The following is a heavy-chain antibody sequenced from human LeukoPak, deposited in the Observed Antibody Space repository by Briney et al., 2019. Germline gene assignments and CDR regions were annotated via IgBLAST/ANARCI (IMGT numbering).Heavy chain of an antibody. CDR1: GYTFTSYY. V-gene: IGHV1-46*01. D-gene: IGHD3-3*01. Sequence: ASVKVSCKASGYTFTSYYMHWVRQAPGQGREWMGIINPSGGSTSYAQKFQRRVTMTRDTSTSTVYMELSSLRSEDTAVYYCGGITIFGVVTTDYWGQGTLVTVSS. CDR3: GGITIFGVVTTDY. CDR2: INPSGGST. J-gene: IGHJ4*02.